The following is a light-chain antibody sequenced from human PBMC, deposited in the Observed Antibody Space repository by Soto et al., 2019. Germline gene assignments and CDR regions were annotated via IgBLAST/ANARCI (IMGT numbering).Light chain of an antibody. CDR3: MQALQTPIT. Sequence: DIVMTQSPLSLPVTPGEPASISRRSSQSLLHSNGYNYLDWYLQKPGQSPQLLIYLGSNRASGVPDRFSGSGSGTDFTLKISRVEAEDVGVYYCMQALQTPITFGQGTRLEIK. CDR1: QSLLHSNGYNY. J-gene: IGKJ5*01. V-gene: IGKV2-28*01. CDR2: LGS.